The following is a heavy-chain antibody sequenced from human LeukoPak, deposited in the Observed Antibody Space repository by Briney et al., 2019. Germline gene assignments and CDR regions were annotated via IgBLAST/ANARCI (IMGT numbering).Heavy chain of an antibody. CDR1: GYTFTSYG. D-gene: IGHD3-3*01. Sequence: ASVKVSCKTSGYTFTSYGISWLRQAPGQGLEWLRWVSGYNGNTNYAQKFQGRVTMTTDTPTSTAYMDLRSLRSDDTAVYYCAVHDFYSGGYYFDNWGQGTLVTVSS. V-gene: IGHV1-18*01. J-gene: IGHJ4*02. CDR2: VSGYNGNT. CDR3: AVHDFYSGGYYFDN.